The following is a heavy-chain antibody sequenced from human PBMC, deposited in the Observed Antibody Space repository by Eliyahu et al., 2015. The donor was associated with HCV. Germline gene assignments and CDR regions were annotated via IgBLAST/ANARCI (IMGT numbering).Heavy chain of an antibody. J-gene: IGHJ4*02. CDR2: IDWDDDK. CDR1: GFSLSTSGMC. CDR3: ARGYCSGGSCPFDY. Sequence: QVTLRESGPALVKPTQTLTLTCTFSGFSLSTSGMCVSWIRQPPGKALEWLALIDWDDDKYYSTSLKTRLTISKDTSKNQVVLTMTNMDPVDTATYYCARGYCSGGSCPFDYWGQGTLVTVSS. V-gene: IGHV2-70*01. D-gene: IGHD2-15*01.